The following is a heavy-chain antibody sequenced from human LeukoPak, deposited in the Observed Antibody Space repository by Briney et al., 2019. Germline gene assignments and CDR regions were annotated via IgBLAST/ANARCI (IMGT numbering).Heavy chain of an antibody. V-gene: IGHV1-69*04. CDR2: IIPILGIA. D-gene: IGHD3-9*01. Sequence: SVKVSCKASGGTFSSYTISWVRQAPGQGLEWMGRIIPILGIANYAQKFQGRVTITADKSTSTAYMELSSLRSEDTAVYYCAREGEYYDILIGFDYWGQGTLVTVSS. CDR3: AREGEYYDILIGFDY. J-gene: IGHJ4*02. CDR1: GGTFSSYT.